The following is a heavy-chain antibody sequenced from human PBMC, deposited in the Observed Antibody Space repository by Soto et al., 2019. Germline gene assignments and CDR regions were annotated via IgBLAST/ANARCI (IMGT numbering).Heavy chain of an antibody. V-gene: IGHV1-69*13. CDR2: IIPIFGTA. CDR1: GGTFSSYA. J-gene: IGHJ4*02. CDR3: ARGGSYSSGWPEDY. Sequence: EASVKVSCKASGGTFSSYAISWVRQAPGQGLEWMGGIIPIFGTANYAQKFQGRVTITADESTSTAYMELSSLRSEDTAVYYCARGGSYSSGWPEDYWGQGTLVTVSS. D-gene: IGHD6-19*01.